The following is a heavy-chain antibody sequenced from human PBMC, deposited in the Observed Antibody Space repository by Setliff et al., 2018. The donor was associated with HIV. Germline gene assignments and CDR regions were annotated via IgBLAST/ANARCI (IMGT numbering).Heavy chain of an antibody. CDR3: ARRPIKGYGPSDS. D-gene: IGHD2-15*01. CDR1: GGSFSGYY. J-gene: IGHJ4*02. CDR2: IYYSGST. V-gene: IGHV4-34*01. Sequence: SETLSLTCAVYGGSFSGYYWSWIRQHPGKGLEWIGYIYYSGSTYYNPSLKSRVAMSVDTSRNQFSLKLTSVTAADTSVYYCARRPIKGYGPSDSWGPGTLVTVSS.